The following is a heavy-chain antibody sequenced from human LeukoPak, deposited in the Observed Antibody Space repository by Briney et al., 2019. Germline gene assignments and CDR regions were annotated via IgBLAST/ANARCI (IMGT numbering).Heavy chain of an antibody. V-gene: IGHV4-59*08. J-gene: IGHJ5*02. Sequence: SETLSLTCTVSSDSISSYYWSWIRQPPGKGLEWIGYIYYSGSTNYNPSLKSRVTISVDTSKNQFSLKLSSVTAADTAVYYCARRPTTYGSGSYYAFWHGTNWFDPWGQGTLVTVSS. CDR1: SDSISSYY. CDR2: IYYSGST. D-gene: IGHD3-10*01. CDR3: ARRPTTYGSGSYYAFWHGTNWFDP.